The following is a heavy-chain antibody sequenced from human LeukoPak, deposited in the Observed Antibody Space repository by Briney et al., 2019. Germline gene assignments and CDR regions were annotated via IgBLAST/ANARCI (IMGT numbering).Heavy chain of an antibody. D-gene: IGHD4-23*01. J-gene: IGHJ6*03. V-gene: IGHV3-48*03. CDR1: GFTFSSCE. CDR3: ARDRWGAARGDYYRDV. Sequence: GGSLRLSCAASGFTFSSCEMNWVRQAPGKGLEWVSYISSSGSTIYYADSVKGRFTISRDNAKNSLYLQMNSLRAEDTAVYYFARDRWGAARGDYYRDVWGKGTTVTVSS. CDR2: ISSSGSTI.